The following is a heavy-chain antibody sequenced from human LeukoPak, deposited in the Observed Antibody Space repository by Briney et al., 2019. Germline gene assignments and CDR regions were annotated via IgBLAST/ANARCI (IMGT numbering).Heavy chain of an antibody. D-gene: IGHD3-10*01. V-gene: IGHV4-34*01. CDR2: INHSGST. Sequence: SETLSLTCAAYGGSFSGYYWSWIRQPPGKGLEWIGEINHSGSTNYNPSLKSRVTISVDTSKNQFSLKLSSVTAADTAVYYCARVVRGRWNWFDPWGQGTLVTVSS. CDR3: ARVVRGRWNWFDP. CDR1: GGSFSGYY. J-gene: IGHJ5*02.